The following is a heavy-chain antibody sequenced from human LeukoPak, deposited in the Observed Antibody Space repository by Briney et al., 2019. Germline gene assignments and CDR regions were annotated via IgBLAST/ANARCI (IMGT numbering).Heavy chain of an antibody. CDR1: GFTFHNFA. Sequence: GGSLRLSCAASGFTFHNFAMSWVRQAPGKGLEWVSSISSSGEFTFYADSVKGRFTIFRDNSRYTLYLQMNSLRTEDAAMYYCVKDRPNYYESNGDYYKRDGDFWGQGTLVTVSA. J-gene: IGHJ4*02. CDR3: VKDRPNYYESNGDYYKRDGDF. D-gene: IGHD3-22*01. CDR2: ISSSGEFT. V-gene: IGHV3-23*01.